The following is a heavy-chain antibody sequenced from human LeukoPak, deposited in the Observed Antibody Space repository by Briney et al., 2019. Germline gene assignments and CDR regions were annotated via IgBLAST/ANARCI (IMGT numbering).Heavy chain of an antibody. V-gene: IGHV3-30*02. Sequence: GGSLRLSCAASGFTFSSYGMHWVRQAPGKGLEWVAFIRYDGSNKYYADSVKGRFTISRDNSKNTLYLQMNSLRAEDTAVYYCAKDRATTLHFDYWGQGTLVTVSS. CDR2: IRYDGSNK. D-gene: IGHD5-12*01. CDR3: AKDRATTLHFDY. CDR1: GFTFSSYG. J-gene: IGHJ4*02.